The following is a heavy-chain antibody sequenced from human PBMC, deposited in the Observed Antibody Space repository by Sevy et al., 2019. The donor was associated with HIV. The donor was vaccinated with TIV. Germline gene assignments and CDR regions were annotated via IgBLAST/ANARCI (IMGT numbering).Heavy chain of an antibody. CDR1: GFTFSSYG. CDR2: ISYDGSNK. J-gene: IGHJ4*02. CDR3: AKGGQRSTLPHYDFWSGYNY. D-gene: IGHD3-3*01. V-gene: IGHV3-30*18. Sequence: GGSLRLSCAASGFTFSSYGMHWVRQAPGKGLEWVAVISYDGSNKYYADSVKGRFTISRDNSKNRLYLQMNSLRAEDTAVYYCAKGGQRSTLPHYDFWSGYNYWGQGTLVTVSS.